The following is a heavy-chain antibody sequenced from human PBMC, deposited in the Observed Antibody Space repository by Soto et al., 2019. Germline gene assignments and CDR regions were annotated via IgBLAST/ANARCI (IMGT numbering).Heavy chain of an antibody. CDR3: ARANWNLGLDY. V-gene: IGHV4-59*01. CDR2: IYYSGST. CDR1: GGSTSSYY. Sequence: SETLSLTCTVSGGSTSSYYWSWIRQPPGKGLEWIGYIYYSGSTNYNPSLKSRVTISVDTSKNQFSLKLSSVTAADTAVYYCARANWNLGLDYWGQGTLVTVSS. J-gene: IGHJ4*02. D-gene: IGHD1-1*01.